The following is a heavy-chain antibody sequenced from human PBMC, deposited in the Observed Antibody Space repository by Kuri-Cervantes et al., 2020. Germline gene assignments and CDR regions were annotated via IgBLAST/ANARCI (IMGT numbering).Heavy chain of an antibody. Sequence: ASVKVSCKASGYTFTSYDINWVRQATGQGLEWMGWMNPNSGNTGYAQKFLGRVTMTRNTSISTAYMELSSLRSEDTAVYYCARASPYGDYVGYWGQGTLVTVSS. V-gene: IGHV1-8*01. J-gene: IGHJ4*02. CDR1: GYTFTSYD. CDR2: MNPNSGNT. CDR3: ARASPYGDYVGY. D-gene: IGHD4-17*01.